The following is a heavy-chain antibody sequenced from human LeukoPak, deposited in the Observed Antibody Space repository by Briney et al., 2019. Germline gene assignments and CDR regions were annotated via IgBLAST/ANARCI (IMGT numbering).Heavy chain of an antibody. CDR2: VYYSGTT. CDR3: ARHPKWEQQGIDY. Sequence: SETLSLTCTVSGGSISSYYWSWIRQPPGKALEWIGSVYYSGTTSYNPSLKSRVTISVDMSKNHFSLRLRSATAADTAVYYCARHPKWEQQGIDYWGQGTLVTVSS. V-gene: IGHV4-59*04. J-gene: IGHJ4*02. CDR1: GGSISSYY. D-gene: IGHD1-26*01.